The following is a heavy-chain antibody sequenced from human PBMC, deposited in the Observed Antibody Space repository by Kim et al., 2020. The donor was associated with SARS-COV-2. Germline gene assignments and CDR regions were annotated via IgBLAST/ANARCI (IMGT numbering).Heavy chain of an antibody. Sequence: ASVKVSCKASGYTFTSYGISWVRQAPGQGLEWMGWISAYNGNTNYAQKLQGRVTMTTDTSTSTAYMELRSLRSDDTAVYYCAREYYYGSGSYYNIYYYGMDVWGQGTTVTVSS. CDR2: ISAYNGNT. D-gene: IGHD3-10*01. CDR3: AREYYYGSGSYYNIYYYGMDV. J-gene: IGHJ6*02. CDR1: GYTFTSYG. V-gene: IGHV1-18*01.